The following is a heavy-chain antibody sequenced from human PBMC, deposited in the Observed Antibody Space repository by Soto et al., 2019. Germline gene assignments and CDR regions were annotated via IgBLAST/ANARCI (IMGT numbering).Heavy chain of an antibody. CDR2: IYPVDSDT. CDR1: GYTFNIYW. D-gene: IGHD4-17*01. CDR3: ARQDGDGLFYFDY. Sequence: GESLKISCKGSGYTFNIYWIAWVRQMPGKGLGWMGVIYPVDSDTRYSPSFQGQVTISVDKSINTAYLQWSSLQASDTAIYYCARQDGDGLFYFDYWGQGTPVTVSS. V-gene: IGHV5-51*01. J-gene: IGHJ4*02.